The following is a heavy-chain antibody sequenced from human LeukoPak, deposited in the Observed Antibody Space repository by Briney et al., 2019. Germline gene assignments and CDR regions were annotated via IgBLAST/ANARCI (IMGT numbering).Heavy chain of an antibody. CDR1: GFTFSSYN. V-gene: IGHV3-21*01. Sequence: GGSLRLSCAASGFTFSSYNMNWVRQAPGKGLEWVSSISSSSSYIYYADSVKGRFTISRDNAKNSLYLQMNSLRAEDTAVYYCARGVDTAMVRYWFDPWGQGTLVTVSS. D-gene: IGHD5-18*01. CDR2: ISSSSSYI. J-gene: IGHJ5*02. CDR3: ARGVDTAMVRYWFDP.